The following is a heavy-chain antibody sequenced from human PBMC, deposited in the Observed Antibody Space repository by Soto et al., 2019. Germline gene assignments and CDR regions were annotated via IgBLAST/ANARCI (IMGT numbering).Heavy chain of an antibody. CDR3: ARADRGSYYRWFDP. CDR1: GYTFTSYA. Sequence: ASVKVSCKASGYTFTSYAMHWVRQAPGQRLEWMGWINAGNGNTKYSQKFQGRVTITRDTSASTAYMELSSLRSEDTAVYYCARADRGSYYRWFDPWGQGTLVTVPQ. V-gene: IGHV1-3*01. J-gene: IGHJ5*02. CDR2: INAGNGNT. D-gene: IGHD1-26*01.